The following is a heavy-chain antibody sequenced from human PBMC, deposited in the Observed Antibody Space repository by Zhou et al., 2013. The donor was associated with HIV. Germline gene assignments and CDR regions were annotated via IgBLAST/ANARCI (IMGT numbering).Heavy chain of an antibody. CDR1: GDTFSSSYA. Sequence: QVQLVQSGAEVKKPGSSVKVSCRLSGDTFSSSYAITWVRQAPGQGLEWMGRIIPFFGVPKYAQKFQGRLNIYADRSTSTAYMELSGLRSEDTAVYYCARDHKGRNTLVVEGYYYDYMDVSDKGTTVTVSS. J-gene: IGHJ6*03. CDR2: IIPFFGVP. D-gene: IGHD2-21*01. CDR3: ARDHKGRNTLVVEGYYYDYMDV. V-gene: IGHV1-69*04.